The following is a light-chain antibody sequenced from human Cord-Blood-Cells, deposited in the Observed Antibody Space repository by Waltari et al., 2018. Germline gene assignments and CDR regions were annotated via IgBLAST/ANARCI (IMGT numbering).Light chain of an antibody. CDR3: AAWDDSLNGYV. Sequence: QSVLTQPPSVSDAPRQRVTISCSGSSSNIGNNAVTWYQPLPGKAPKLLIYYDDLLPSGVSDRFSGSKSGTSASLAISGLQSEDEADYYCAAWDDSLNGYVFGTGTKVTVL. CDR2: YDD. J-gene: IGLJ1*01. CDR1: SSNIGNNA. V-gene: IGLV1-36*01.